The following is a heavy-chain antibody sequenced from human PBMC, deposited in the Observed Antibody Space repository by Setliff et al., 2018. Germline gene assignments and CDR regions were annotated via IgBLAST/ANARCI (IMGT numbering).Heavy chain of an antibody. D-gene: IGHD7-27*01. V-gene: IGHV4-59*01. CDR1: GGSISSYY. CDR3: ARGNNWGPDAFDV. CDR2: IYYSGST. J-gene: IGHJ3*01. Sequence: PSETLSLTCTVSGGSISSYYWSWIRQPPGKGLEWIAYIYYSGSTNYNPSLKSRVTISVDTSKNQFSLKLSSVTAADTAVYYCARGNNWGPDAFDVWGQGTMVTV.